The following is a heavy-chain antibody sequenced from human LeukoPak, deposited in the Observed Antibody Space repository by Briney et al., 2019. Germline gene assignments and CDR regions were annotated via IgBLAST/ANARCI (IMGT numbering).Heavy chain of an antibody. J-gene: IGHJ4*02. V-gene: IGHV1-46*01. D-gene: IGHD4-17*01. CDR2: INPSGGST. CDR3: ARTPWGTTVSNRYFDY. Sequence: ASVKVSCKASGYTFTSYYMHWVRQAPGQGLEWMGIINPSGGSTSYAQKFQGRVTMTRDTSTSTVYMELSSLRSEGTAVYYCARTPWGTTVSNRYFDYWGQGTLVTVSS. CDR1: GYTFTSYY.